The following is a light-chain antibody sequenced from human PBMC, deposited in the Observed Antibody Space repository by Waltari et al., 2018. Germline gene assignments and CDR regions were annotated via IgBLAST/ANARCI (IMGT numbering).Light chain of an antibody. V-gene: IGKV3-11*01. J-gene: IGKJ2*01. CDR2: DAS. CDR1: QNIGSY. CDR3: QQRSNWPRT. Sequence: EIVLTQSPATLSLSPGERATLSCRARQNIGSYLAWYQQKPGQPPRVPIYDASTRATGIPARFSGSGSGADFALTISSLEPDDFAVYYCQQRSNWPRTFGQGTKLEIK.